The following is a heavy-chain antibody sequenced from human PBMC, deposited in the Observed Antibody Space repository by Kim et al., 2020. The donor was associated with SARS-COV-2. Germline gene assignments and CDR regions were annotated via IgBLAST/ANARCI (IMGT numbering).Heavy chain of an antibody. D-gene: IGHD2-21*02. CDR3: ARDYLSGGDLDY. J-gene: IGHJ4*02. Sequence: YYADSVKGRFTISRDNSKNTLYLQMNSLRAEDTALYYCARDYLSGGDLDYWGQGTLVTVSS. V-gene: IGHV3-33*01.